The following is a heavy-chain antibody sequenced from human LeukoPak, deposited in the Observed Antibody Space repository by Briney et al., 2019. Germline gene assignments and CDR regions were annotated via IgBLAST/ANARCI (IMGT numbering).Heavy chain of an antibody. V-gene: IGHV3-30*18. CDR3: AKGRAVVASSPEFDY. J-gene: IGHJ4*02. CDR1: GFTFSTYG. CDR2: ISYDGSNK. D-gene: IGHD3-10*01. Sequence: GGSLRLSCAASGFTFSTYGIHWVRQAPGKGLDWVAVISYDGSNKHYADSVKGRFDISRDNSKDTAYLQVNSLRVEDTGVYYCAKGRAVVASSPEFDYWGQGTLVTVSS.